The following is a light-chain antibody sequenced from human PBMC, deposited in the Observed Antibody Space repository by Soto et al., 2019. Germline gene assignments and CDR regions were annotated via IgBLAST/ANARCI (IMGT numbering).Light chain of an antibody. V-gene: IGLV2-14*01. CDR3: SSYTNINTRACV. Sequence: QSVLTQPASVSGSPGQSITISCSGTSSDIGAYDYVSWYQQHPGRAPKLIIYEVTDRPSGVSNRFSGSKSGNTASLTISGLQAEDEAEYYCSSYTNINTRACVFGTGTRSPS. CDR2: EVT. CDR1: SSDIGAYDY. J-gene: IGLJ1*01.